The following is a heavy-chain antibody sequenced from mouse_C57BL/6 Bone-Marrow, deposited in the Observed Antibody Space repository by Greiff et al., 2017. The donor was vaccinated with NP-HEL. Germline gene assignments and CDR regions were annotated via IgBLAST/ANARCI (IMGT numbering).Heavy chain of an antibody. J-gene: IGHJ4*01. CDR1: GYSFTGYY. V-gene: IGHV1-42*01. Sequence: VQLKQSGPELVKPGASVKISCKASGYSFTGYYMNWVKQSPEKSLEWIGEINPSTGGTTFNQKFKAKATLTVDQSTRTANMQLKRLTSEDSAVYYCARDCDLYYAMDYWGQGTTVTVSS. CDR2: INPSTGGT. CDR3: ARDCDLYYAMDY.